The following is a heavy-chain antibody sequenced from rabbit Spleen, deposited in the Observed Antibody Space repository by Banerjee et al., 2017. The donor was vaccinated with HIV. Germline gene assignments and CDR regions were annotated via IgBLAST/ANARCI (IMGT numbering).Heavy chain of an antibody. J-gene: IGHJ6*01. V-gene: IGHV1S45*01. CDR3: ARDTGSSFSSYGMDL. D-gene: IGHD8-1*01. CDR1: GFALSNNHV. CDR2: IYPGSSGST. Sequence: QEQLEESGGGLFQPGGSLALTCKASGFALSNNHVMCWVRQAPGKGLEWIACIYPGSSGSTYYASWAKGRFTCSKTSSTTVTLQMTSLTAADTATYFCARDTGSSFSSYGMDLWGPGTLVTVS.